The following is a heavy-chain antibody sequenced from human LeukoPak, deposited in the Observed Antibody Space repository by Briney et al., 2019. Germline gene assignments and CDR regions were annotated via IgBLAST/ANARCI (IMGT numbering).Heavy chain of an antibody. CDR1: GYTLTELS. V-gene: IGHV1-24*01. CDR3: ATGIITMVRRVFSFGWFDP. D-gene: IGHD3-10*01. J-gene: IGHJ5*02. CDR2: FDPEDGET. Sequence: ASLKVSCKVSGYTLTELSMHSVRQAPGTGVEWRGGFDPEDGETIYAQKFQGRVTMTEDTSPDTAYMELSSLRSEDTAVYYCATGIITMVRRVFSFGWFDPWGQGTLVTVSS.